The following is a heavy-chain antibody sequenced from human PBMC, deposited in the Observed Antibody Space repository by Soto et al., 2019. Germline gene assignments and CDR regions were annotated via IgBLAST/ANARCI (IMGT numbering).Heavy chain of an antibody. CDR3: ASGVEKHLLHWDYFYGMDV. D-gene: IGHD2-8*01. J-gene: IGHJ6*04. CDR2: ISYDGNNR. Sequence: QVQLVESGGGVVQPGRSLRLSCAASGLTFSTYGMHWVRQAPGKGLEWVALISYDGNNRYYADSVKGRFTISRDNSRNTLYLRLNSMRAEYTAVYFWASGVEKHLLHWDYFYGMDVWGKGPSVTVSS. V-gene: IGHV3-30-3*01. CDR1: GLTFSTYG.